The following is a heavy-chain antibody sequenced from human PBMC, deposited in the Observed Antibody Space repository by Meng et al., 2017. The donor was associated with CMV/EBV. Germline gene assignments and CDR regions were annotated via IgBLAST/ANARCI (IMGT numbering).Heavy chain of an antibody. CDR2: IRYDGSNK. CDR1: GFTFSSYG. Sequence: GESLKISCAASGFTFSSYGMHWVRQAPGKGLEWVAFIRYDGSNKYYADSVKGRFTISRDNSKNTVYLQMNSLRAEDTAVYYCAKGREYQLLYRWYYYGMDVWGQGTTVTVSS. D-gene: IGHD2-2*02. V-gene: IGHV3-30*02. J-gene: IGHJ6*02. CDR3: AKGREYQLLYRWYYYGMDV.